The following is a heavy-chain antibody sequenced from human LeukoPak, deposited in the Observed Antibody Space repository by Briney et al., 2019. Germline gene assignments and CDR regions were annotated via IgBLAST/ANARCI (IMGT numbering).Heavy chain of an antibody. D-gene: IGHD2-2*01. J-gene: IGHJ4*02. CDR3: ARYCSSTSCYIGGFDY. CDR2: INHSGST. CDR1: GGSFSGYY. Sequence: SETLSLTCAVYGGSFSGYYWSWIRQPPGKGLEWIGEINHSGSTNYNPSLKSRVTISVDKSKNQFSLKLSSVTAADTAVYYCARYCSSTSCYIGGFDYWGQGTLVTVSS. V-gene: IGHV4-34*01.